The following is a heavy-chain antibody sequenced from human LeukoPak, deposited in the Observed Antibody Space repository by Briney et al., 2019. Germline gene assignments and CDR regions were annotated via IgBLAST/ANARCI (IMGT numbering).Heavy chain of an antibody. D-gene: IGHD2-15*01. Sequence: GGSLRLSCAASGFTFSSYTMSWVRQAPGKGLEWVANIKQDGSEKYYVDSVKGRFTISRDNAKNSLYLQMNSLRAEDTAVYYCARDAHDSRYGMGVWGQGTTVTVSS. V-gene: IGHV3-7*04. CDR2: IKQDGSEK. J-gene: IGHJ6*02. CDR1: GFTFSSYT. CDR3: ARDAHDSRYGMGV.